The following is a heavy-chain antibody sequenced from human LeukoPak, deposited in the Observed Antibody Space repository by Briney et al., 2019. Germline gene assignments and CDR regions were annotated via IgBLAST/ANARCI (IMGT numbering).Heavy chain of an antibody. CDR3: TAETDAFDF. CDR1: GFTFSDYA. V-gene: IGHV3-30-3*01. J-gene: IGHJ3*01. Sequence: AGRSLRLSCAASGFTFSDYAMHWVRQAPGKGLEWVAFISYEGSDRFYGDSVKGRFTISRDNSKSTLYLQMNSLRAEDTAVYYCTAETDAFDFWGQGTMVTVSS. CDR2: ISYEGSDR.